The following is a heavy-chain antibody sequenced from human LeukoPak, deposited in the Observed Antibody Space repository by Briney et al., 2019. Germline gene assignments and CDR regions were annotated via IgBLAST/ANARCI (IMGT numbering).Heavy chain of an antibody. CDR1: GGSISTYY. Sequence: SETLSLTCTVSGGSISTYYWSWIRQPPGKGLEWIGYIYYSGNTNYNPSLKSRVTISIDTSKNQFSLKLNSVTAADTALYYCARLGRPAAFDIWGQGTMVTVSS. CDR3: ARLGRPAAFDI. D-gene: IGHD3-16*01. V-gene: IGHV4-59*08. J-gene: IGHJ3*02. CDR2: IYYSGNT.